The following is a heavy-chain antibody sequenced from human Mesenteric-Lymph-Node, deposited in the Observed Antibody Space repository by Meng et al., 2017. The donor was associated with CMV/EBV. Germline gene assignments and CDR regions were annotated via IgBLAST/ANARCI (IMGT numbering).Heavy chain of an antibody. Sequence: GESLKISCAASAFIFSDYGMNWVRQAPGKGLEWVSFISSRSTYIYYADSVKGRFTISRDNAKKSLYLQMNGLRPEDAAVYYCARGGIYPPVVVSDAIFVPGIDHWGQGTLVTVSS. CDR1: AFIFSDYG. CDR2: ISSRSTYI. V-gene: IGHV3-21*01. CDR3: ARGGIYPPVVVSDAIFVPGIDH. J-gene: IGHJ4*02. D-gene: IGHD2-2*01.